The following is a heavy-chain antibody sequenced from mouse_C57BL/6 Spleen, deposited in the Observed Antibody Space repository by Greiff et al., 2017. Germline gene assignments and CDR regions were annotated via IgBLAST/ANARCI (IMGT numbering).Heavy chain of an antibody. CDR1: GFTFSDYY. CDR2: INYDGSST. CDR3: ARDHGYSSSYFDY. D-gene: IGHD1-1*01. V-gene: IGHV5-16*01. Sequence: EVQLVESEGGLVQPGSSMKLSCTASGFTFSDYYMAWVRQVPEKGLEWVANINYDGSSTYYLDSLKSRFIISRDNAKNTLYLQMSSLKSADTATYYCARDHGYSSSYFDYWGQGTTLTVSS. J-gene: IGHJ2*01.